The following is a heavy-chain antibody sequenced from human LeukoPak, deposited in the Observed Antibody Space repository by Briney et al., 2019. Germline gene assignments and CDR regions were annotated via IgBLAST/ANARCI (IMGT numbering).Heavy chain of an antibody. V-gene: IGHV4-38-2*02. CDR1: GYSISSGYY. Sequence: SETLSLTCTVSGYSISSGYYWGWIRQPPGKGLEWIGSIYYSGSTYYNPSLKSRVTISVDTSKNQFSLKLSSVTAADTAVYYCARVVRGVIAHFDYWGQGTLVTVSS. CDR3: ARVVRGVIAHFDY. J-gene: IGHJ4*02. CDR2: IYYSGST. D-gene: IGHD3-10*01.